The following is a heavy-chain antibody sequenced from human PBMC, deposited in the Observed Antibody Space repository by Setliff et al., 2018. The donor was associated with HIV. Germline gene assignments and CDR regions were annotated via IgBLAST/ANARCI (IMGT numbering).Heavy chain of an antibody. CDR1: GGSINSGDYY. Sequence: SETLSLTCTVSGGSINSGDYYWSWIRQPAGKGLEWIGHIYTSGSTNYNPSLKSRVTISVDTSKNQFSLKLSSVTAADTAVYYCARDLLGTWGGWGQGTLVTVSS. CDR2: IYTSGST. J-gene: IGHJ4*02. CDR3: ARDLLGTWGG. V-gene: IGHV4-61*09. D-gene: IGHD3-16*01.